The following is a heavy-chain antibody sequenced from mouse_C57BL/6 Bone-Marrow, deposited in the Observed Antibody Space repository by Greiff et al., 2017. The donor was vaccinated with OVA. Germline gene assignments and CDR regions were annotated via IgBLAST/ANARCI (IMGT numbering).Heavy chain of an antibody. J-gene: IGHJ2*01. Sequence: QVQLQQPGTELVKPGASVKLSCKASSYTFTSYWMHWVKQRPGQGLEWIGNINPSNGGTNYNEKFKSKATLTVDKSSSTAYMQLSSLTSEDSAVYYCARSESARNLPQSGFDYWGQGTTLTVSS. CDR2: INPSNGGT. CDR1: SYTFTSYW. V-gene: IGHV1-53*01. CDR3: ARSESARNLPQSGFDY. D-gene: IGHD1-3*01.